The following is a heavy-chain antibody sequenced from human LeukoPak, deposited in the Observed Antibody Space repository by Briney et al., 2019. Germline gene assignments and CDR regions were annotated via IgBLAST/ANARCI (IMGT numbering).Heavy chain of an antibody. V-gene: IGHV3-48*03. CDR1: GFTFSSYE. CDR3: ARGRGSSSSWYGDY. CDR2: ISSSGSTI. D-gene: IGHD6-13*01. J-gene: IGHJ4*02. Sequence: GGSLRLSCAASGFTFSSYEMNWVRQAPGKGLELVSYISSSGSTIYYADSVKGRFTISKDNAKNSLYLQMNSLTAEDTAVYYCARGRGSSSSWYGDYWGQGTLVTVSS.